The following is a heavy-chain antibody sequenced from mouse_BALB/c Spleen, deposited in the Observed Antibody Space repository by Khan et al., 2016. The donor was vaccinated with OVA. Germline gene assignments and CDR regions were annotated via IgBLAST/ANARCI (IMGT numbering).Heavy chain of an antibody. CDR3: ARTARIKY. CDR2: ISYNGST. CDR1: GYSITSGYG. J-gene: IGHJ2*01. Sequence: EVQLVESGPGLVKPSQSLSLTCTVTGYSITSGYGWNWIRQFPGNKLEWMGYISYNGSTNYNPSLKSRISITRDTSKNQFFLQLNSVTTEDTATYYCARTARIKYWGQGTTLTVSS. V-gene: IGHV3-2*02. D-gene: IGHD1-2*01.